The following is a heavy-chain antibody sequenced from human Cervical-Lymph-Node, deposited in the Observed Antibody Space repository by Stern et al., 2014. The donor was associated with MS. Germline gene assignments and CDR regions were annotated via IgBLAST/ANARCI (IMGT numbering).Heavy chain of an antibody. CDR1: GFSLSTNVVA. D-gene: IGHD3-22*01. J-gene: IGHJ4*02. Sequence: QVTLKESGPTLVKPTQTLTLTCTFSGFSLSTNVVAVGWIRQPPGKALEWLALIYWDDDKRYSPSLKSRLTIAKDTSKNQVVLIMTNMDPVDTATYYCTHVIVTYYRFDYWGQGTLVTVSS. V-gene: IGHV2-5*02. CDR2: IYWDDDK. CDR3: THVIVTYYRFDY.